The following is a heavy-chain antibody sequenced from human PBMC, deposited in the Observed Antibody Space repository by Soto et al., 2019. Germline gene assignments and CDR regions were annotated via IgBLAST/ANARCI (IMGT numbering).Heavy chain of an antibody. D-gene: IGHD5-18*01. V-gene: IGHV3-9*01. CDR1: GLTFDDYA. CDR3: AKGYSYGVLEPLGY. Sequence: EVQLVESGGGFVQPGRSLRLSCAASGLTFDDYAMHWVRQAPGKGLEWVSGISWNSGIIDYADSVKGRFTISRDNAKNSLYLQMNSLRAEDTALYYCAKGYSYGVLEPLGYWGQGTLVTVSS. J-gene: IGHJ4*02. CDR2: ISWNSGII.